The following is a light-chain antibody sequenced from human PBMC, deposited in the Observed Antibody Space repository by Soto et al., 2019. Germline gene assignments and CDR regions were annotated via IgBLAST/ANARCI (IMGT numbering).Light chain of an antibody. Sequence: DIQMTQSPSSLSAAVGDRVTITCRASQTISTYLNWYRQKPGKAPKLLIYAASSLQSGVPSRFTGSGSGTDFTLTISSLQPEDFATYYCQQSHGIPYTFGQGTKLEIK. CDR1: QTISTY. CDR2: AAS. CDR3: QQSHGIPYT. V-gene: IGKV1-39*01. J-gene: IGKJ2*01.